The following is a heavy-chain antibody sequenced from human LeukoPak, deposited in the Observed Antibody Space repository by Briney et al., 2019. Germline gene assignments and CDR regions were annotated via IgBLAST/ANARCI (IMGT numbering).Heavy chain of an antibody. Sequence: SETLSLTCTVSGGSISSGDYYWSWIRQPPGKGLEWIGYIYYSGSTYYDPSLKSRVTISVDTSKNQFSLKLSSVTAADTAVYYCARAWHERYCSSTSCYTAFEDYWGQGTLVTVSS. D-gene: IGHD2-2*02. J-gene: IGHJ4*02. CDR2: IYYSGST. CDR3: ARAWHERYCSSTSCYTAFEDY. CDR1: GGSISSGDYY. V-gene: IGHV4-30-4*08.